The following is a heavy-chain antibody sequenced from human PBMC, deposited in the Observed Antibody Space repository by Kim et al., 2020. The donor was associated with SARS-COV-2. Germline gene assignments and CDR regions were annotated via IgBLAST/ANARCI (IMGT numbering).Heavy chain of an antibody. Sequence: GGSLRLSCGASRFTFSSSAMTWVRQAPGKGLEWVSTIFGSGHGTYYTDSVKGRFIVSRDNSKNTLYLQMNNLKADDTAIYYCAKNVHVTSVTFLWYFDLWGRGTSVIVSS. J-gene: IGHJ2*01. D-gene: IGHD2-2*01. CDR1: RFTFSSSA. CDR2: IFGSGHGT. V-gene: IGHV3-23*01. CDR3: AKNVHVTSVTFLWYFDL.